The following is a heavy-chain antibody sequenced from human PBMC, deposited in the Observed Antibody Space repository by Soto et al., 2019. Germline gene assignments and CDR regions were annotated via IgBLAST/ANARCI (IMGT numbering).Heavy chain of an antibody. CDR2: IIPIFGTA. J-gene: IGHJ4*02. Sequence: QVQLVQSGAEVKKPGSSVKVSCKASGGTFSSYAISWVRQAPGQGLEWMGGIIPIFGTANYAQKFQGRVTITAAESTSTAYMELSSMRSEDTAVYYCARDRERLGGIVRGSFDYWGQGTLVTVSS. CDR3: ARDRERLGGIVRGSFDY. CDR1: GGTFSSYA. D-gene: IGHD3-16*01. V-gene: IGHV1-69*01.